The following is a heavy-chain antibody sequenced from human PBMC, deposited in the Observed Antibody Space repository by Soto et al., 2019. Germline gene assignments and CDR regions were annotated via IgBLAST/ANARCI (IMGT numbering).Heavy chain of an antibody. CDR1: GGSFSGYY. V-gene: IGHV4-34*01. CDR3: ARLKAASLYCYGMDV. J-gene: IGHJ6*02. D-gene: IGHD6-13*01. Sequence: SETLSLTCAVYGGSFSGYYWSWIRQPPGKGLEWIGEINHSGSTNYNPSLKSRVTISVDTSKNQFSLKLSSVTAADTAVYYCARLKAASLYCYGMDVWGQGTTVTVSS. CDR2: INHSGST.